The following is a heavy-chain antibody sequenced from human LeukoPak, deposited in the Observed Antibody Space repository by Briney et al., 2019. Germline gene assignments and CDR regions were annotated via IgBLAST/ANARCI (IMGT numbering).Heavy chain of an antibody. Sequence: SETLSLTCAVYGGSFSGYYWSWIRQPPGKGLEWIGEINHSGSTNYNPSLKSRVTISVDTSKNQFSLKLSSVTAADTAVYYCADYDILTGLGWGQGTLVTVSS. CDR3: ADYDILTGLG. J-gene: IGHJ4*02. D-gene: IGHD3-9*01. CDR1: GGSFSGYY. V-gene: IGHV4-34*01. CDR2: INHSGST.